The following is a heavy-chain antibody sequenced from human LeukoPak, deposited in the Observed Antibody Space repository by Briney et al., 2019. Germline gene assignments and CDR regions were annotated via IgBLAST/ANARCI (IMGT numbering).Heavy chain of an antibody. CDR2: ISSSSYI. CDR3: ARDPADGDYVDY. D-gene: IGHD4-17*01. V-gene: IGHV3-21*01. J-gene: IGHJ4*02. CDR1: GFTFSSYS. Sequence: GGSLRLSCAASGFTFSSYSMNWVRQAPGKGLEWVSSISSSSYIYYADSVKGRFTISRDNAKNSLYLQMNSLRAEDTAVYYCARDPADGDYVDYWGQGTLVTVSS.